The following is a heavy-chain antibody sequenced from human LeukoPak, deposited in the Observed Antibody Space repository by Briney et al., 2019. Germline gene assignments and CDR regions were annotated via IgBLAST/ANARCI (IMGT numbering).Heavy chain of an antibody. CDR2: IWYDGSNK. CDR3: ARGVNYDSSGYYYGPFDY. CDR1: GFTFSSYG. D-gene: IGHD3-22*01. V-gene: IGHV3-33*01. J-gene: IGHJ4*02. Sequence: AGGSLRLSCAASGFTFSSYGMHWVRQAPGKGLEWVAVIWYDGSNKYYADSVKGRFTISRDNSKNTLYLQMNSLRAEDTAVYYCARGVNYDSSGYYYGPFDYWGQGTLVTVSS.